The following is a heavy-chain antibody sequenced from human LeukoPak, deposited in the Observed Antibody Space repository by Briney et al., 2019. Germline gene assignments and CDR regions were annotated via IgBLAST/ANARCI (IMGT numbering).Heavy chain of an antibody. CDR3: AREKGGYYYDSSGYSDY. V-gene: IGHV3-7*01. D-gene: IGHD3-22*01. CDR1: GFSFSDFW. CDR2: IKQDGSEK. J-gene: IGHJ4*02. Sequence: GGSLRLSCAASGFSFSDFWMSWVRQAPGKGLEWVANIKQDGSEKYYVDSVKGRFTISRDNAKNSLYLQMNSLRAEDTAVYYCAREKGGYYYDSSGYSDYWGQGTLVTVSS.